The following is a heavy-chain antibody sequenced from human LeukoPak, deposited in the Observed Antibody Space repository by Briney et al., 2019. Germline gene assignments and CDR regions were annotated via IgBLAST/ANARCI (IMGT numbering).Heavy chain of an antibody. Sequence: APVKVSCKASGYTFTSYGISWVRQAPGQGLEWMGWISAYNGNTNYAQKLQGRVTMTTDTSTSTAYMELRSLRSDDTAVYYCARAPGSRYSSSWYYFDYWGQGTLVTVSS. CDR3: ARAPGSRYSSSWYYFDY. D-gene: IGHD6-13*01. V-gene: IGHV1-18*01. CDR1: GYTFTSYG. CDR2: ISAYNGNT. J-gene: IGHJ4*02.